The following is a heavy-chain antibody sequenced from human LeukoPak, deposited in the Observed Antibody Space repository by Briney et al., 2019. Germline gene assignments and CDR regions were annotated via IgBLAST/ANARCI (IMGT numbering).Heavy chain of an antibody. J-gene: IGHJ4*02. V-gene: IGHV4-34*01. CDR3: ASLVGAPYY. Sequence: SETLSLTCAVYGGSFSGYYWSWIRQPPGKGLEWIGEINHSGSTNYNPSLKSRVTISVDTSKNQFSLKLSSVTAADTAVYYCASLVGAPYYWGQGTLVTVSS. CDR2: INHSGST. CDR1: GGSFSGYY. D-gene: IGHD1-26*01.